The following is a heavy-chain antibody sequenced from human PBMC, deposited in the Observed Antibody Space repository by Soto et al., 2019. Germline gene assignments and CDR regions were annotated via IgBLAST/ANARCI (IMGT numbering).Heavy chain of an antibody. CDR3: ARDRSASVSTILDFDS. CDR2: INAGNGNT. V-gene: IGHV1-3*01. CDR1: GYTFSSYA. D-gene: IGHD3-3*01. J-gene: IGHJ4*02. Sequence: QVQLVQSGAEVKEPGASVKVSCKASGYTFSSYAMHWVRQAPGQRLEWMGWINAGNGNTKYSQRFQGRVTITRDTLATKAYMEMSSLGSEDTAMYYCARDRSASVSTILDFDSWGQGTLVTVSP.